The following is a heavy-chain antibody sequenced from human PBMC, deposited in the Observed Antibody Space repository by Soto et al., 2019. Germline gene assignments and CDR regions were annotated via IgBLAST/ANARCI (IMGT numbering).Heavy chain of an antibody. CDR1: GFTFSSYW. D-gene: IGHD3-16*01. Sequence: PGGSLRLSCAASGFTFSSYWMHWVRQAPGKGLVWISRINSDGSSTSYADSVKGRFTISRDNAKNTLYLQMNSLRAEDTAVYYCARRGRFYYGMDVWGRGTTVTVSS. V-gene: IGHV3-74*01. J-gene: IGHJ6*02. CDR3: ARRGRFYYGMDV. CDR2: INSDGSST.